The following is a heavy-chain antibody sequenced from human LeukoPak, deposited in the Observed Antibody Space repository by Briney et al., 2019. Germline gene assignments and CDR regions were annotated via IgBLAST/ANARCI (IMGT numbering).Heavy chain of an antibody. J-gene: IGHJ5*02. Sequence: PSETLSLTCTVSGGSISSYYWSWIRQPPGKGLEWIGYIYYRGSTNYNPSLQSRVTLSVDTSKNQFSLNLKSVTAADTAVYYCARHLGYCGTTSCFGRAYWFDPWGQGTLVTVSS. CDR1: GGSISSYY. V-gene: IGHV4-59*08. CDR3: ARHLGYCGTTSCFGRAYWFDP. CDR2: IYYRGST. D-gene: IGHD2-2*01.